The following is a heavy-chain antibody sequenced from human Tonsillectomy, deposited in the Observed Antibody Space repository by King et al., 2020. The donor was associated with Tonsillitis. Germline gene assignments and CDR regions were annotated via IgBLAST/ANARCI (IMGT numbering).Heavy chain of an antibody. CDR1: GFTVSSNY. J-gene: IGHJ6*03. CDR3: ARDYHMDV. CDR2: IYSGCST. V-gene: IGHV3-66*01. Sequence: VQLVESGGGLVQPGGSLRLSCAASGFTVSSNYMSWVRQAPGKGLEWVSVIYSGCSTYYADSAKGRLTISRDNSKNTLYLQMNSLRAEDTAVYYCARDYHMDVWGKGTTVTVSS.